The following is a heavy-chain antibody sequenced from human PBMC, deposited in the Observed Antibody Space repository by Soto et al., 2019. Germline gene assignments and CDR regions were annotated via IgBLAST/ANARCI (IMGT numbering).Heavy chain of an antibody. V-gene: IGHV1-8*01. J-gene: IGHJ4*02. D-gene: IGHD3-16*02. CDR3: ARGLGGRYDYIWGSYRYSRYYFDY. Sequence: ASVKVSCKASGYTFTSYDINWVRQATGQGLEWMGWMNPNSGNTGYAQKFQGRATMTRNTSISTAYMELSSLRSEDTAVYYCARGLGGRYDYIWGSYRYSRYYFDYWGQGTLVTVSS. CDR1: GYTFTSYD. CDR2: MNPNSGNT.